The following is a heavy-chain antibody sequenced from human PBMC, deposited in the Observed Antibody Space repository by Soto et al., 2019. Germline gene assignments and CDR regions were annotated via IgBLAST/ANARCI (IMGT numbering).Heavy chain of an antibody. J-gene: IGHJ5*02. D-gene: IGHD2-2*01. CDR3: ARAREHCTSTSCYPFDP. Sequence: ASVKVSCKASGYTFTSYGISWVRQAPGQGLEGMGWISAYNGNTNYAQKLQGRVTMTTDTSTSTAYMELRSLRSDDTAVYYCARAREHCTSTSCYPFDPWGQGTLVTVSS. V-gene: IGHV1-18*04. CDR2: ISAYNGNT. CDR1: GYTFTSYG.